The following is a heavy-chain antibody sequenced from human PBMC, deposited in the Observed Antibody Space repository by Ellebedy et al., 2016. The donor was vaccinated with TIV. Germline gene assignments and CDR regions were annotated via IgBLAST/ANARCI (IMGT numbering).Heavy chain of an antibody. CDR3: ARVDSWPPQHYFDS. J-gene: IGHJ4*02. CDR1: GFAFSGLG. Sequence: GGSLRLXXEASGFAFSGLGMNWVRQAPGRGLQWVSSVSGSGDITNYADSVKGRFTISRDNGKNTLYLQMNNLRVEDTAVYFCARVDSWPPQHYFDSWGQGTLVTVSS. D-gene: IGHD3-9*01. CDR2: VSGSGDIT. V-gene: IGHV3-23*01.